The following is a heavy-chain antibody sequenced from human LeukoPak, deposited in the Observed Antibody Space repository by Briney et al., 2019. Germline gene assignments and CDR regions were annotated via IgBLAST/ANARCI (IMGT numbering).Heavy chain of an antibody. CDR1: GFTFSSYA. J-gene: IGHJ4*02. CDR2: ISYDGSNK. D-gene: IGHD1-26*01. CDR3: AKDWGYKGGIYYTIDY. Sequence: PGGSLRLSCAASGFTFSSYAMHWVRQAPGKGLEWVAVISYDGSNKYYADSVKGRFTISRDNSKNTLYLQMNSLRAEDTAVYYCAKDWGYKGGIYYTIDYWGQGTLVTGSS. V-gene: IGHV3-30*04.